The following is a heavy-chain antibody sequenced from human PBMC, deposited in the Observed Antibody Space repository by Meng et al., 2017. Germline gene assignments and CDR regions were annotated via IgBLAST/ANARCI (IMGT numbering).Heavy chain of an antibody. CDR2: ISAYNGNT. J-gene: IGHJ3*02. D-gene: IGHD1-26*01. V-gene: IGHV1-18*01. CDR3: ARDPYSGSYYERVRAFDI. Sequence: ASVKVSCKASGYTFTSYGISWVRQAPGQGLEWMGWISAYNGNTNYAQKLQGRVTMTTDTSTSTAYMELRSLRSDDTAVYYCARDPYSGSYYERVRAFDIWGQGTMVT. CDR1: GYTFTSYG.